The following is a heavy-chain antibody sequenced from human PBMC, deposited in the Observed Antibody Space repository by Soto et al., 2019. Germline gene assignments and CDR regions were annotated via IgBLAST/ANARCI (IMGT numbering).Heavy chain of an antibody. J-gene: IGHJ4*02. D-gene: IGHD4-4*01. Sequence: SETLSLTCTVSGGSISSSSYYCGWIRQPPGQGLESIGSIYYSGSTYYNPSLKSRVTISVDTSKNQFSLKLSSVTAADTAVYCCARALQGNYFDYWGQGTLVTVSS. CDR3: ARALQGNYFDY. CDR2: IYYSGST. V-gene: IGHV4-39*01. CDR1: GGSISSSSYY.